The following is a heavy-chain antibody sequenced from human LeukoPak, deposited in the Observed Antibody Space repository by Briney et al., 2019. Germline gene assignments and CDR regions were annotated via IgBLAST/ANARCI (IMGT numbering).Heavy chain of an antibody. CDR1: GFTFSSYA. CDR2: ISYDGSNK. Sequence: GRSLRLSCAASGFTFSSYAMHWVRQAPGKGLEWVAVISYDGSNKYYADSVKGRFTISRDNSKNTLYLQMNSLRAEDTAVYYCAKGKWELPLGAFDIWSQGTMVTVSS. CDR3: AKGKWELPLGAFDI. V-gene: IGHV3-30-3*01. J-gene: IGHJ3*02. D-gene: IGHD1-26*01.